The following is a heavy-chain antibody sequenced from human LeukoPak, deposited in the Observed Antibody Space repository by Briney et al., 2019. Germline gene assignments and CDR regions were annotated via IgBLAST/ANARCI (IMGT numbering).Heavy chain of an antibody. Sequence: SETLSLTCTVSGGSISTYYWSWIRQPPGKGLEWIGYIFYSGSTNYNPSLKSRVTISVDTSKNQFSLKLSSVTAADTAVYYCARDGGGSSSFTPTNEFDPWGQGTLVTVSS. V-gene: IGHV4-59*12. CDR3: ARDGGGSSSFTPTNEFDP. CDR1: GGSISTYY. D-gene: IGHD6-6*01. CDR2: IFYSGST. J-gene: IGHJ5*02.